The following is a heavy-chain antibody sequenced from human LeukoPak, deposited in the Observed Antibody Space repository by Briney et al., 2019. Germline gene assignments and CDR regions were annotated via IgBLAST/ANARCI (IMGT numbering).Heavy chain of an antibody. CDR1: GGSISSYY. J-gene: IGHJ6*02. D-gene: IGHD3-16*01. V-gene: IGHV4-59*12. Sequence: SETLSLTCTVSGGSISSYYWSWIRQPPGRGLEWIGYIYYSGSTNYNPSLKSRVTMSADTSKNQLYLTLISVTAADTAVYYCARYDWGYYKYYGLDVWGQGTTVTVSS. CDR2: IYYSGST. CDR3: ARYDWGYYKYYGLDV.